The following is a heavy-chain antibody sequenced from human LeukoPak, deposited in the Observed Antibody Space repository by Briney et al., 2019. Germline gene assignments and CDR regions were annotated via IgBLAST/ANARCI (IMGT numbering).Heavy chain of an antibody. Sequence: GGSLRLSCAASGFTFSNYWMSWVRQAPGKGLEWVANMNQDGSEKYYVDSVEGRFTISRDNAKNSLYLQMNSLRAEDTAVFFCARDLRAGDYYDSSGYMPPLNYWGQGTLITVSS. CDR2: MNQDGSEK. J-gene: IGHJ4*02. D-gene: IGHD3-22*01. CDR1: GFTFSNYW. V-gene: IGHV3-7*01. CDR3: ARDLRAGDYYDSSGYMPPLNY.